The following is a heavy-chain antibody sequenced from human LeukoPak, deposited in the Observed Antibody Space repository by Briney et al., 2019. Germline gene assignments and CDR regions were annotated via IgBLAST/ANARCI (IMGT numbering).Heavy chain of an antibody. V-gene: IGHV4-39*07. CDR3: AREGDGYNPGWFDT. J-gene: IGHJ5*02. CDR2: IYYSGST. CDR1: GDSISSSSYY. D-gene: IGHD5-24*01. Sequence: SETLSLTCTVSGDSISSSSYYWGWIRQPPGKELEWIGSIYYSGSTYYNPSLNSRVTISLDTSKSQFSLKLSSVTAADTAVYYCAREGDGYNPGWFDTWGQGTLVTVSS.